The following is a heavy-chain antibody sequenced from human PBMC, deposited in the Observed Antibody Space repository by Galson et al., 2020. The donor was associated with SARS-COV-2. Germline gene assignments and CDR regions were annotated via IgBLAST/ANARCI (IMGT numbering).Heavy chain of an antibody. CDR1: GDSVSSSSGT. J-gene: IGHJ6*02. D-gene: IGHD3-10*01. Sequence: SQTLSLTCALSGDSVSSSSGTWNWIRQSPTRGLEWLGRTYFRSKWYNDYALAVESRIMIIADTFKNHFSLQLNSVTPEDTAVYYCASDAQPWRKVRGGGLDVWGQGTTVTVSS. CDR2: TYFRSKWYN. V-gene: IGHV6-1*01. CDR3: ASDAQPWRKVRGGGLDV.